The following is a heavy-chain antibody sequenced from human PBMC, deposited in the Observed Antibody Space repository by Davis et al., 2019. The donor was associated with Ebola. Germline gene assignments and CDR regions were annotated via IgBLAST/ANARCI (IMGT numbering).Heavy chain of an antibody. J-gene: IGHJ3*02. D-gene: IGHD5/OR15-5a*01. Sequence: SETLSLTCTVSGGSISSGGYYWSWIRQHPGKGLEWIGYIYYSGSTYYNPSLKSRVTISVDTSKNQFSLKLSSVTAADTAVYYCARVRQNYASVYTHTFDIWGQGTMVTVSS. CDR2: IYYSGST. V-gene: IGHV4-31*03. CDR1: GGSISSGGYY. CDR3: ARVRQNYASVYTHTFDI.